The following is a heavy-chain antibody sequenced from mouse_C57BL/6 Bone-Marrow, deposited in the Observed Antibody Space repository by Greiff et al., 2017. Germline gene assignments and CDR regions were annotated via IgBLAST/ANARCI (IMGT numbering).Heavy chain of an antibody. CDR1: GYTFTSYW. J-gene: IGHJ1*03. CDR3: ARPYYSNYWYFDV. CDR2: IYPGSGST. D-gene: IGHD2-5*01. V-gene: IGHV1-55*01. Sequence: QVQLQQPGAELVKPGASVKMSCKASGYTFTSYWITWVKQRPGQGLEWIGDIYPGSGSTNYNEKFKSKATLPVDTSASTAYMQLSSLTSADSAVYYCARPYYSNYWYFDVWGTGTTVTVSS.